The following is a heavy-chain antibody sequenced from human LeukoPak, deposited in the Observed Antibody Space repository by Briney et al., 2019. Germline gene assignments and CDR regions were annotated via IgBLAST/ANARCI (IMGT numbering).Heavy chain of an antibody. J-gene: IGHJ3*02. CDR2: ISSSSSYI. V-gene: IGHV3-21*01. D-gene: IGHD3-3*01. Sequence: PGGSLRPSCAASGFTFSSYSMNWVRQAPGKGLEWVSSISSSSSYIYYADSVKGRFTISRDNAKNSLYLRMNSLRAEDTAVYYCARDENDFDAFDIWGQGTMVTVSS. CDR3: ARDENDFDAFDI. CDR1: GFTFSSYS.